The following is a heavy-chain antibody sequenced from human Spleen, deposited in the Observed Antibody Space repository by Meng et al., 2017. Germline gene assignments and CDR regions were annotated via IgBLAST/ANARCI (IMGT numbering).Heavy chain of an antibody. V-gene: IGHV4-34*01. CDR1: GGSFSGYY. Sequence: SETLSLTCAVYGGSFSGYYWSWIRQPPGKGLEWIGEINHSGSTNYNPSLKSRITISVDTSKNQFSLKLSSLTAADTAVYYCARLLWFESQLAYWGQGILVTVSS. CDR2: INHSGST. CDR3: ARLLWFESQLAY. J-gene: IGHJ4*02. D-gene: IGHD3-10*01.